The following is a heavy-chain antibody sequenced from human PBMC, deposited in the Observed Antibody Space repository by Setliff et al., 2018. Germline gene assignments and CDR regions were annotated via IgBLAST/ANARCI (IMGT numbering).Heavy chain of an antibody. CDR2: VFSGDSDT. CDR1: GYRFTTYW. Sequence: GESLKISCKGSGYRFTTYWIGWVRQMPGKGLEWMGIVFSGDSDTRYSPSFQGQVTMSADKSINTAYLQWSSLKASGTAMYYCARLGAPASHDASDIWGQGTMVTVSS. CDR3: ARLGAPASHDASDI. V-gene: IGHV5-51*01. D-gene: IGHD6-25*01. J-gene: IGHJ3*02.